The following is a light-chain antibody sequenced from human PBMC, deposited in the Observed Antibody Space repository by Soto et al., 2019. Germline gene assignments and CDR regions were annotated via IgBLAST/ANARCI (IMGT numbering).Light chain of an antibody. Sequence: EIVSTQSPITLSVSPGERATLSCRASQSVSSYLAWYQQRPGQAPRLLIYDASNRATGIPAKFSGSGSGTDFTLTISTLEPEDFAVYYCQQRSNWPPTVGGGTKVDI. CDR3: QQRSNWPPT. J-gene: IGKJ4*01. V-gene: IGKV3-11*01. CDR2: DAS. CDR1: QSVSSY.